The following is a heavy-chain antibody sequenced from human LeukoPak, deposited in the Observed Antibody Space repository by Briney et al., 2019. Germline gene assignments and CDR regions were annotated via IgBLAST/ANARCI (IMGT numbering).Heavy chain of an antibody. CDR3: ARGRDGYNYYAFDI. J-gene: IGHJ3*02. V-gene: IGHV4-34*01. CDR1: GGSFSGYY. D-gene: IGHD5-24*01. CDR2: INHSGST. Sequence: SETLSLTCAVYGGSFSGYYWSWIRQPPGKGLEWIGEINHSGSTNYNPSLKSRVTIPVDTSKNQFSLKLSSVTAADTAVYYCARGRDGYNYYAFDIWGQGTMVTVSS.